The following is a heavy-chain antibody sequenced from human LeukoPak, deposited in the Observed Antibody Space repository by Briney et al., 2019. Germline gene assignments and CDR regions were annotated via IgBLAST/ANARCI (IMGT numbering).Heavy chain of an antibody. CDR2: IYYSGSA. J-gene: IGHJ4*02. V-gene: IGHV4-39*01. Sequence: PSETLSFTCNVSGGSINSGSYYWGWIRQTPGKGLEWIGSIYYSGSAYFNPSLKSRVTMSVDTSKNQFSLKLSSVTAADTAVYFCARIENTYGRKFDYWGQGILVTVSS. D-gene: IGHD5-18*01. CDR3: ARIENTYGRKFDY. CDR1: GGSINSGSYY.